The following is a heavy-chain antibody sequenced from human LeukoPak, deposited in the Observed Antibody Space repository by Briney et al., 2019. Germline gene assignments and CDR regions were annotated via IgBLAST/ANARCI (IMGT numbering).Heavy chain of an antibody. V-gene: IGHV1-2*02. CDR1: GYTFTGYY. J-gene: IGHJ5*02. CDR3: ARGPPSYGHNWFDP. D-gene: IGHD5-18*01. CDR2: INPNSGGT. Sequence: GASVKVSCKASGYTFTGYYMHWVRQAPGQGLEWMGWINPNSGGTNYAQKFQGRVTMTRNTSISTAYMELSSLRSKDTAVYYCARGPPSYGHNWFDPWGQGTLVTVSS.